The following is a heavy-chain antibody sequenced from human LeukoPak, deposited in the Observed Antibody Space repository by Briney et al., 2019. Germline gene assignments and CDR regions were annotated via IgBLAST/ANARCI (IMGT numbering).Heavy chain of an antibody. D-gene: IGHD3-3*01. J-gene: IGHJ6*02. CDR3: ARDRDFWSGRVYYYYGMDV. CDR2: IKKGGGEK. CDR1: GLTFISNW. Sequence: PGGPLRLSCAASGLTFISNWMSWVGQAPGRGLEGLATIKKGGGEKYYVASVKGRFTISRDNAKNSLYLQMTSLRAEDTAVYYCARDRDFWSGRVYYYYGMDVWGQGTTVTVSS. V-gene: IGHV3-7*01.